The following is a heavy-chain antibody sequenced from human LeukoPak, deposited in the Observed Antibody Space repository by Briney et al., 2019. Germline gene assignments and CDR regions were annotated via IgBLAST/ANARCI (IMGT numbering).Heavy chain of an antibody. V-gene: IGHV1-2*02. CDR3: ARALPLAAAGLNWFDP. Sequence: ASVKVSCKASGYTFTGYYMHWVRQAPGQGLEWMGWINPNSGGTNYAQKFQGRVTMTRDTSISTAYMELSRLRSDDTAVYYCARALPLAAAGLNWFDPWGQGTLVTVSS. CDR2: INPNSGGT. D-gene: IGHD6-13*01. J-gene: IGHJ5*02. CDR1: GYTFTGYY.